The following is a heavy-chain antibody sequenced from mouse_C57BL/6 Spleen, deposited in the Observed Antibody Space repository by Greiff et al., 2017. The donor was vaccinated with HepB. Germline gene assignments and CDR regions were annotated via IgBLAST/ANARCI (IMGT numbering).Heavy chain of an antibody. J-gene: IGHJ2*01. D-gene: IGHD1-1*01. V-gene: IGHV1-72*01. CDR3: ARSAEYYGSRGNYFDY. Sequence: VQLQQPGAELVKPGASVKLSCKASGYTFTSYWMHWVKQRPGRGLEWIGRIDPHSGGTKYNAKFKSKATLTVDKPSSTAYMQLSSLTSEDSAVDYCARSAEYYGSRGNYFDYWGQGTTLTVSS. CDR2: IDPHSGGT. CDR1: GYTFTSYW.